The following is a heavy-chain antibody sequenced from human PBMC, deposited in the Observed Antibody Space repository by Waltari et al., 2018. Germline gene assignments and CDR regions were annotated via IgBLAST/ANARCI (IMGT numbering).Heavy chain of an antibody. CDR1: GFSVTEHY. CDR2: ISRGNTI. D-gene: IGHD5-18*01. V-gene: IGHV3-66*01. Sequence: EVQLVESGGGLVRPGGSLRLSCAASGFSVTEHYLNWVRQAPGKGLEWVSVISRGNTITYSDSVKGRFTISRDNSKNTLFLQMDNLRGDDTALYFCARGRGYNYGYTDDASDVWGRGTMVVVSS. J-gene: IGHJ3*01. CDR3: ARGRGYNYGYTDDASDV.